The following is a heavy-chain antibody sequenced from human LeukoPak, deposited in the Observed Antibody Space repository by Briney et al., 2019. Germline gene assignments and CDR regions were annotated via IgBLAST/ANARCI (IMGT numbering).Heavy chain of an antibody. Sequence: PSETLSLTCTVSGVSISTYYWSWIRQPPVKGLEWIGYISYSGSTNYNPSLKSRVTISVDTSKNQFSLSLTSVTAADTAVYYCARDPGENYPYNWFDPWGQGTLVTVSS. D-gene: IGHD5-24*01. CDR3: ARDPGENYPYNWFDP. CDR2: ISYSGST. J-gene: IGHJ5*02. CDR1: GVSISTYY. V-gene: IGHV4-59*01.